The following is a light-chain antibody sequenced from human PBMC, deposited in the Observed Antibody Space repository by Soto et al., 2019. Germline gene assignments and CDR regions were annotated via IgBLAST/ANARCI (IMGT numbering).Light chain of an antibody. J-gene: IGKJ1*01. CDR2: XAS. CDR1: QSVXSY. V-gene: IGKV3-11*01. CDR3: HQYVDSLTWT. Sequence: EIVLTQSPATLSLSPGERATLSCRASQSVXSYLAWXHQKPGQAPRLLIYXASNRATGIQARFSGSGSGTDFTFAISSLEPEDFAVYYCHQYVDSLTWTFGQGTKVDIK.